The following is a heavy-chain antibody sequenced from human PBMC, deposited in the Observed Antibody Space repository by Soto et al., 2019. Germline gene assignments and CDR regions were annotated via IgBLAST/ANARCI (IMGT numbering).Heavy chain of an antibody. CDR3: ARDLFYGMDV. J-gene: IGHJ6*02. CDR2: ISSSGSDI. CDR1: GFTFSDYF. V-gene: IGHV3-11*01. Sequence: LRLSCAASGFTFSDYFLTWIRQAPGKVLEWVSYISSSGSDIYYADSVKGRFTISRDNAQNSLYLQMNSLRAEDTAVYYCARDLFYGMDVWGQGTTVTVSS.